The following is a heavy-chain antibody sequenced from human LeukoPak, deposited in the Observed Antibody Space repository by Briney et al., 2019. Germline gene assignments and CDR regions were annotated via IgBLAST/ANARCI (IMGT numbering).Heavy chain of an antibody. D-gene: IGHD5-12*01. CDR2: INHSGST. CDR3: ARPGYSGCDFDY. V-gene: IGHV4-34*01. J-gene: IGHJ4*02. Sequence: SETLSLTCAVYGGSFSGYYWSWIRQPPGKGLEWIGEINHSGSTNYNPSLKSRVTISVDTSKNQFSLKLSSVTAADTAVYYCARPGYSGCDFDYWGQGTLVTVSS. CDR1: GGSFSGYY.